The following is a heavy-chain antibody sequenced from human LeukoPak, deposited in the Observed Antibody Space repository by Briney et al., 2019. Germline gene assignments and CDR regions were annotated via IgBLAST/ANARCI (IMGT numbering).Heavy chain of an antibody. D-gene: IGHD6-19*01. CDR1: GGSISSSSYY. V-gene: IGHV4-39*07. CDR2: IYYSGST. CDR3: ARYYSIAVAGPIDY. Sequence: SETLSLTCTVSGGSISSSSYYWGWIRQPPGKGLEWIGSIYYSGSTYYNPSLKSRVTISVDTSKNQFSLKLSSVTAADTAVYYCARYYSIAVAGPIDYWGQGTLVTVSS. J-gene: IGHJ4*02.